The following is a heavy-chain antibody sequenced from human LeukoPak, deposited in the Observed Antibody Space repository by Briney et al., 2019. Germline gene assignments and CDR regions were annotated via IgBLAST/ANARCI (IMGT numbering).Heavy chain of an antibody. Sequence: GASVKVSCKASGGTFSSYAISWVRQAPGQGFEWMGGIIPIFDTANYAQKFQGRVTITADKSTNTAYMELSRLRSEDTAVYYCATQSVDYDILTGLVQTNYYFDYWGQGTLVTVSS. V-gene: IGHV1-69*06. J-gene: IGHJ4*02. D-gene: IGHD3-9*01. CDR3: ATQSVDYDILTGLVQTNYYFDY. CDR2: IIPIFDTA. CDR1: GGTFSSYA.